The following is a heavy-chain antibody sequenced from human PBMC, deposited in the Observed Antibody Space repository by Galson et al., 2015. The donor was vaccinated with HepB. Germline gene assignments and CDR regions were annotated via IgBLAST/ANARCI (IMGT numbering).Heavy chain of an antibody. Sequence: CAISGDSVSSNSAAWNWIRQSPSRGLEWLGRTYYRSKWYNDYAVSVKSRITINPDTSKNQFSLQLNSVTPEDTAVYYCARDRYSSGWSVPSLGAFEIWGQGTMVTVSS. D-gene: IGHD6-19*01. V-gene: IGHV6-1*01. CDR1: GDSVSSNSAA. CDR3: ARDRYSSGWSVPSLGAFEI. J-gene: IGHJ3*02. CDR2: TYYRSKWYN.